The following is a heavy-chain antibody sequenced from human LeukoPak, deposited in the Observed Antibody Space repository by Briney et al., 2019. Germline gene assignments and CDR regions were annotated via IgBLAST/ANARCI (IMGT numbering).Heavy chain of an antibody. Sequence: GESLPISCKASGFIFTNYWIGWARHLPGEGLEWMGIIYPGDSHTRYSPSFHGQVTISADKSSSTAYLQWRSLKASDTAMYYCAGHAFDTVDAFDVWGEGTIVIVSA. D-gene: IGHD2-2*02. CDR1: GFIFTNYW. CDR3: AGHAFDTVDAFDV. CDR2: IYPGDSHT. J-gene: IGHJ3*01. V-gene: IGHV5-51*01.